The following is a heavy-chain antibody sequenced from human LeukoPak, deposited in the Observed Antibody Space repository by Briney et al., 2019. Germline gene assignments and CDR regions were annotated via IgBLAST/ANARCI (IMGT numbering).Heavy chain of an antibody. CDR1: GGSISSYY. V-gene: IGHV4-59*01. D-gene: IGHD3-22*01. CDR2: IYHTGST. J-gene: IGHJ3*01. Sequence: PSETLSLTCTVSGGSISSYYWSWIRQAPGTGLEWIGYIYHTGSTTYNPSLKSRVTISVDKSKNQFSLKLSSVTAADTAVYYCARDARYYDSSGYYAFDVWGQGTVVTVSS. CDR3: ARDARYYDSSGYYAFDV.